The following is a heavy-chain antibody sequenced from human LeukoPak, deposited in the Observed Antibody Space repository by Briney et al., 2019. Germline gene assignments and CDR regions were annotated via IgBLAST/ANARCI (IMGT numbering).Heavy chain of an antibody. V-gene: IGHV3-73*01. CDR3: TSTIFGVANEGNYYYYYMDV. CDR1: GFTFSGSA. D-gene: IGHD3-3*01. J-gene: IGHJ6*03. Sequence: GGSLTLSCAASGFTFSGSAMHCVRQASGKGLEWVGRIRSKAKSYATAYAASVKGRFTISIDDSKNTAYLQMNSLKTEDTAVYYCTSTIFGVANEGNYYYYYMDVWGKGTTLTVSS. CDR2: IRSKAKSYAT.